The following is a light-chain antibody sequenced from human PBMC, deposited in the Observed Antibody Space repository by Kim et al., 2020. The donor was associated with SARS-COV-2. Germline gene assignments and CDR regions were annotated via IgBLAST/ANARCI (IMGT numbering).Light chain of an antibody. CDR1: NIGSKN. CDR2: RDS. V-gene: IGLV3-9*01. Sequence: SWALGQTARITCGGNNIGSKNVHWYQQKPGQAPVLVIYRDSNRPSGIPERFSGSNSGNTATLTISRAQAGDEADYYCQVWDSSNYVFGAGTKVTVL. CDR3: QVWDSSNYV. J-gene: IGLJ1*01.